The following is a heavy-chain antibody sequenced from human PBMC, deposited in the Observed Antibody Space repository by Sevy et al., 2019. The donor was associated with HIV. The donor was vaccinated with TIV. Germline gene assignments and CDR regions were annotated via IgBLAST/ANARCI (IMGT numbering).Heavy chain of an antibody. J-gene: IGHJ6*02. CDR3: ARAFRPDSSSWSYYYYYGMDV. Sequence: GGSLRLSCAVSGFTFSSYWMSWVRQAPGKGLEWVANIKQDGSEKYYVDSVKGRFTISRDNAKNSLYLQMNSLRAEDTAVYYCARAFRPDSSSWSYYYYYGMDVWGQWTTVTVSS. V-gene: IGHV3-7*01. CDR2: IKQDGSEK. CDR1: GFTFSSYW. D-gene: IGHD6-13*01.